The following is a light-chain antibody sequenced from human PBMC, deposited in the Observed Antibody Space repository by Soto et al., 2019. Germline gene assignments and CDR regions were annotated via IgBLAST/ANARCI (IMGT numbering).Light chain of an antibody. CDR3: CSNAGSSSYV. Sequence: QSVLTQPASVSGSPGQSITISCTGTSSDVGSYNLVSWYQHHPGKAPKLMICEVSKRPSGASNRFSGSKSGNTASLTISGLQAEDEADYYCCSNAGSSSYVFGTGTKVTVL. J-gene: IGLJ1*01. CDR1: SSDVGSYNL. V-gene: IGLV2-23*02. CDR2: EVS.